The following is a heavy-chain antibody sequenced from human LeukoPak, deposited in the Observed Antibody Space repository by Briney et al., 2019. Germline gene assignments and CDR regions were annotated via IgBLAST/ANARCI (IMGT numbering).Heavy chain of an antibody. CDR2: INHSGST. D-gene: IGHD1-26*01. Sequence: SETLSLTCAVYGGSFSGYYWSWIRQPPGKGLEWIGEINHSGSTNYNPSLKSRVTISVDTSKNQFSLKLSSVTAADTAVYYCARAVSGSYYEYYFDYWGQGTLVTVSS. CDR1: GGSFSGYY. V-gene: IGHV4-34*01. J-gene: IGHJ4*02. CDR3: ARAVSGSYYEYYFDY.